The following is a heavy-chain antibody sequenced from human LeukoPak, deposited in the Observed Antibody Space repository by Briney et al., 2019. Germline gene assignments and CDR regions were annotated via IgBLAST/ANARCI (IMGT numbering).Heavy chain of an antibody. J-gene: IGHJ4*02. Sequence: PSETLSLTCTVSGGSISNYYWSWIRQPPGKGLEWIGHIYHSGSPDYNPSLKSRITISVDMSKNQFSLRLSSVTAADTAVYYCARLGEINSGSRHYYFDYWGQGTLVTVSS. CDR2: IYHSGSP. CDR1: GGSISNYY. CDR3: ARLGEINSGSRHYYFDY. V-gene: IGHV4-59*08. D-gene: IGHD6-6*01.